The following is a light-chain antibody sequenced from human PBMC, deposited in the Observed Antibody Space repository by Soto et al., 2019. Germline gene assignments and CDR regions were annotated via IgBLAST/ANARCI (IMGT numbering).Light chain of an antibody. CDR2: AAS. V-gene: IGKV1-9*01. J-gene: IGKJ1*01. CDR3: QQYGSLSWT. CDR1: QGISSY. Sequence: IQLTQSPSSLSASVGDRVTITCRASQGISSYLAWYQQKPGKAPKLLIYAASTLQSGVPSRFSGSGSGTDFTLTISRLEPEDFAVYHCQQYGSLSWTFGQGTKVEIK.